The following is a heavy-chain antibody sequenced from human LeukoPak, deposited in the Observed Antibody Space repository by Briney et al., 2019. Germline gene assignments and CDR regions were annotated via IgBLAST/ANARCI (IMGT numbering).Heavy chain of an antibody. D-gene: IGHD3-16*01. J-gene: IGHJ6*02. V-gene: IGHV3-23*01. CDR2: ISGSGGST. Sequence: GGSLRLSCAASGFTFSSYAMSRVRQAPGKGLEWVSAISGSGGSTYYADSVKGRFTISRDNSKNTLYLQMNSLRAEDTAVYYCANMGGARTQTDYYYYYGMDVWGQGTTVTVSS. CDR1: GFTFSSYA. CDR3: ANMGGARTQTDYYYYYGMDV.